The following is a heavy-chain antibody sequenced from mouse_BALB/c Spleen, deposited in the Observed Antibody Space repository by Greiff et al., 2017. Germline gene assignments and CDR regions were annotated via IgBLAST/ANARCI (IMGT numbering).Heavy chain of an antibody. CDR3: ARSTTAPYYAMDY. Sequence: QVQLKESGAELMKPGASVKISCKATGYTFSSYWIEWVKQRPGHGLEWIGEILPGSGSTNYNEKFKGKATFTADTSSNTAYMQLSSLTSEDSAVYYCARSTTAPYYAMDYWGQGTSVTVSS. CDR2: ILPGSGST. D-gene: IGHD1-2*01. CDR1: GYTFSSYW. J-gene: IGHJ4*01. V-gene: IGHV1-9*01.